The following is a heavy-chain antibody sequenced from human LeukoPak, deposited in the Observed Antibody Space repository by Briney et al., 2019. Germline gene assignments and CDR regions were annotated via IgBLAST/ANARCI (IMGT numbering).Heavy chain of an antibody. D-gene: IGHD4-17*01. V-gene: IGHV3-23*01. CDR1: GFTFNTYA. CDR2: ISGSGDYT. J-gene: IGHJ4*02. CDR3: AKDRAGYTVITSADY. Sequence: GGSLRLSCAASGFTFNTYAMTWVRQTPGKGLEWVSGISGSGDYTQYADSVKGRFTISRDNSKNTLYLQMNSLRAEDTAVYYCAKDRAGYTVITSADYWGQGTLVTDPS.